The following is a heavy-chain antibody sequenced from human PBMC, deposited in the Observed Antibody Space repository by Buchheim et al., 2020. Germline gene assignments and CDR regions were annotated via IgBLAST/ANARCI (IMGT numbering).Heavy chain of an antibody. D-gene: IGHD2-2*02. Sequence: EVQLVESGGGLVKPGGSLRLSCAASGFTFSNAWMSWVRQAPGKGLEWVGRIKSKTDGGTTDYAAPVKGRFTISRDDSKNTLYLQMNSLKTEDTAVYYCTTDHSIVVVPAAIDYYYYGMDVWGQGTT. J-gene: IGHJ6*02. CDR3: TTDHSIVVVPAAIDYYYYGMDV. CDR1: GFTFSNAW. V-gene: IGHV3-15*01. CDR2: IKSKTDGGTT.